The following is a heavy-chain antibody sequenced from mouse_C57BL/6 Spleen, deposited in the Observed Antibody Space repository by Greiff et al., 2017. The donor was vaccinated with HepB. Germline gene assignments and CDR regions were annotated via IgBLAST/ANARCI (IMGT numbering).Heavy chain of an antibody. CDR2: INPNNGGT. J-gene: IGHJ4*01. CDR1: GYTFTDYN. D-gene: IGHD2-3*01. Sequence: VQLKESGPELVKPGASVKIPCKASGYTFTDYNMDWVKQSHGKSLEWIGDINPNNGGTIYNQKFKGKATLTVDKSSSTAYMELRSLTSEDTAVYYCARVIYDGYYFYAMDYWGQGTSVTVSS. CDR3: ARVIYDGYYFYAMDY. V-gene: IGHV1-18*01.